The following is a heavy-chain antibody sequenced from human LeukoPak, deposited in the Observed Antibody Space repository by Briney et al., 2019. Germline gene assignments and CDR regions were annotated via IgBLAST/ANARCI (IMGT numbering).Heavy chain of an antibody. D-gene: IGHD2-21*01. CDR2: IIPIFGTA. V-gene: IGHV1-69*13. Sequence: SVKVSCKASGGTFSSYAISWVRQAPGQGLEWMGGIIPIFGTANYAQKFQGRVTITADESTSTAYMELSSLRSEDTAVYYCARDAGDCGGDCYLNWFDPWGQGTLVAVSS. CDR3: ARDAGDCGGDCYLNWFDP. J-gene: IGHJ5*02. CDR1: GGTFSSYA.